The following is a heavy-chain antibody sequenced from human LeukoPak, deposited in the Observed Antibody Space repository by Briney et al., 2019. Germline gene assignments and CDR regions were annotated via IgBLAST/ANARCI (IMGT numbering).Heavy chain of an antibody. CDR3: ATAPVTGTTFEYYYYGMDV. CDR1: GFTFSDYW. J-gene: IGHJ6*02. Sequence: GGSLRLSCAASGFTFSDYWIHWVRKAPGKGLVWVSHINADEDRAAYADSVKGRFTISRDNARNTLYLQMNSLRAEDTAVYYCATAPVTGTTFEYYYYGMDVWGQGTTVTVSS. D-gene: IGHD1-7*01. V-gene: IGHV3-74*01. CDR2: INADEDRA.